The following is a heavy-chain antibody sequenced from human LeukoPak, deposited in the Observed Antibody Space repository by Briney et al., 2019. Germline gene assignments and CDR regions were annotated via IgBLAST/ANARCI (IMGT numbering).Heavy chain of an antibody. CDR3: ARDVARWTTLQYNPYYDFWSGYSSDAFDI. D-gene: IGHD3-3*01. CDR2: FDPEDGET. V-gene: IGHV1-24*01. Sequence: ASVKVSCKVSGYTLTELSMHWVRQAPGKGLEWMGGFDPEDGETIYAQKFQGRVTMTEDTSTSTAYMELRSLRSDDTAVYYCARDVARWTTLQYNPYYDFWSGYSSDAFDIWGQGTMVTVSS. CDR1: GYTLTELS. J-gene: IGHJ3*02.